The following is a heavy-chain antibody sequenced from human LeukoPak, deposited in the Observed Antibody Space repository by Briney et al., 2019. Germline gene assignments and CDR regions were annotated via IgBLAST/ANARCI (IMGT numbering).Heavy chain of an antibody. CDR1: GFTFSDYY. D-gene: IGHD3-10*02. Sequence: GGSLRLSCAASGFTFSDYYMSSIRQAPGRGLEWVSYISSSGSTIYYADSVKGRFTISRDNAKTSLYLQMNSLRAEDTAVYYCAELGITMIGGVWGKGTTVTISS. V-gene: IGHV3-11*04. CDR2: ISSSGSTI. J-gene: IGHJ6*04. CDR3: AELGITMIGGV.